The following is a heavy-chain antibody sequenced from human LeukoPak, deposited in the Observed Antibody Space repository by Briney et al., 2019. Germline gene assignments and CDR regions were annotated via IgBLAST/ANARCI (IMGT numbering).Heavy chain of an antibody. CDR1: GFIFSSYG. J-gene: IGHJ3*02. V-gene: IGHV3-30*02. D-gene: IGHD4/OR15-4a*01. CDR2: IRYDGSRK. Sequence: GGPLRLSCAASGFIFSSYGMHWVRQAPDKGLGWVAFIRYDGSRKYYADSVKGRFTISRDNSKNTLYLQMNSLRAEDTAMYYCAKVSPNMVNDAFGIWGQGTMVSVSS. CDR3: AKVSPNMVNDAFGI.